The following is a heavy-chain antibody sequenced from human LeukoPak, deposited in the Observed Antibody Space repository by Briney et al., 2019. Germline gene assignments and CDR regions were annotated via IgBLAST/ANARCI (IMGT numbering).Heavy chain of an antibody. J-gene: IGHJ3*02. V-gene: IGHV4-4*07. D-gene: IGHD5-12*01. CDR1: GGSISSYY. Sequence: SETLSLTCTVSGGSISSYYWSWIRQPAGKGLEWIGRIYTSGSTNYNPSLKSRVTMSVDTSKNQFSLKLSSVTAADTAVYYCARSYSGYGEDAFDIWGQGTMVTVSS. CDR3: ARSYSGYGEDAFDI. CDR2: IYTSGST.